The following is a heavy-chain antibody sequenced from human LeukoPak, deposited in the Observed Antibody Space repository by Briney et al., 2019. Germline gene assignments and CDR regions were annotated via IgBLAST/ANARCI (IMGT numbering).Heavy chain of an antibody. Sequence: ASVKVSCKASGYTFTGYYMHWVRQAPGQGLEWMGWINPNSGGTNYAQKFQGRVTMTRDTSISTAYMELSRLRSDDTAVYYCARDWEMATILYYFDYWGQGTLVTVSS. V-gene: IGHV1-2*02. D-gene: IGHD5-24*01. CDR2: INPNSGGT. J-gene: IGHJ4*02. CDR3: ARDWEMATILYYFDY. CDR1: GYTFTGYY.